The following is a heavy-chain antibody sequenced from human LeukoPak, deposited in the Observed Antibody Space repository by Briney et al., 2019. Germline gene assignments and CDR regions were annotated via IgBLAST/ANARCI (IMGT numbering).Heavy chain of an antibody. CDR3: ARDGDCGGDCIDY. CDR2: ISYDGSNK. J-gene: IGHJ4*02. V-gene: IGHV3-30-3*01. D-gene: IGHD2-21*01. Sequence: GRSLRLSCAASGFTFSSYVMHWVRQAPGKGLEWVAVISYDGSNKYYADSVKGRFTISRDNSKNTLYLQMNSLRAEDTAVYYCARDGDCGGDCIDYWGQGTLVTVSS. CDR1: GFTFSSYV.